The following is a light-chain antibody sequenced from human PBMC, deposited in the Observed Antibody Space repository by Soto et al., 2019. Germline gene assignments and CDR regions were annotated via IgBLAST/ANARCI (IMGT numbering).Light chain of an antibody. J-gene: IGKJ4*01. CDR3: QQLNSYPLT. Sequence: DLQMTQSPSSLSASVGDRVSITCRASQSISTYLNWYQQKPGKAPNLLIYGASSLQSGVPSRLSGSGSGTDFTLTISSLQPEDFATYHCQQLNSYPLTFGGGTKVDIK. V-gene: IGKV1-39*01. CDR1: QSISTY. CDR2: GAS.